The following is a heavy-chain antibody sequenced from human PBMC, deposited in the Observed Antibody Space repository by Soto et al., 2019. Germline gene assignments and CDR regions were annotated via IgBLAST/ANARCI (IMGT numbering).Heavy chain of an antibody. CDR3: ARMTGIAAAEGWFDP. CDR2: IYYSGST. Sequence: PSETLSLTCTVSGGSISSYYWSWIRQPPGKGLEWIGYIYYSGSTNYNPSLKSRVTISVDTSKNQFSLKLSSVTAADTAVYYCARMTGIAAAEGWFDPWGQGTLVTVS. J-gene: IGHJ5*02. V-gene: IGHV4-59*01. CDR1: GGSISSYY. D-gene: IGHD6-13*01.